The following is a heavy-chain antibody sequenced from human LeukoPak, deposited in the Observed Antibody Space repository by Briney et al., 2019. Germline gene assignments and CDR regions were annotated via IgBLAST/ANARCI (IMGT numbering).Heavy chain of an antibody. CDR1: GFTFSSYS. CDR3: ARDRGSGWPQGGDAFDI. Sequence: GGSLRLSCAASGFTFSSYSMNWVRQAPGKGLEWVSSISSSSSYIYYADSVKGRFTISRDNAKNSLYLQMNSLRAEDTAVYYCARDRGSGWPQGGDAFDIWGQGTMVTVSS. J-gene: IGHJ3*02. CDR2: ISSSSSYI. V-gene: IGHV3-21*01. D-gene: IGHD6-19*01.